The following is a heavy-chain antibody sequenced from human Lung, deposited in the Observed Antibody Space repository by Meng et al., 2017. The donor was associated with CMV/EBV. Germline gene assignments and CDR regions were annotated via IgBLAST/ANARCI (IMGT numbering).Heavy chain of an antibody. V-gene: IGHV1-69*05. CDR3: ATYYYGSGSHGGD. J-gene: IGHJ4*02. D-gene: IGHD3-10*01. CDR1: GGDFSMYA. CDR2: IIPIFGTA. Sequence: KDSGGDFSMYAISWVRQAPGQGLEWMGGIIPIFGTANYAQKFQGRVTITTDESTSTAYMELSSLRSEDTAVYYCATYYYGSGSHGGDWGQGTLVTVSS.